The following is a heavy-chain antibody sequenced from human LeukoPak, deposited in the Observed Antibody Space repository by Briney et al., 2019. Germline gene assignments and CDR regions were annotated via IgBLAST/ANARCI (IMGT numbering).Heavy chain of an antibody. Sequence: GGSLRLSCAASGFTFSSYAMHWVRQAPGKGLEWVAVISYDGSNKYYADSVKGRFTISRDNSKNTLYLQMNSLRAEDTAVYYCARDVWGAQWFQSWHDAFDIWGQGTMVTVSS. D-gene: IGHD3-22*01. V-gene: IGHV3-30-3*01. J-gene: IGHJ3*02. CDR1: GFTFSSYA. CDR3: ARDVWGAQWFQSWHDAFDI. CDR2: ISYDGSNK.